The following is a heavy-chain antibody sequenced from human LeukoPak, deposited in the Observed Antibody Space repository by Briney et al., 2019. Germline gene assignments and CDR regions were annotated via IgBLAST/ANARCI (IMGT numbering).Heavy chain of an antibody. D-gene: IGHD4-17*01. V-gene: IGHV4-59*02. CDR1: GGSVSGYY. Sequence: PSETLSLTCVVSGGSVSGYYWGWIRQPPGRGLEWIGYVYYSGSTNYNPSLKSRVTISVDSSRTHFSLKLSSVTAADTAVYYCARGYGDYYFDYWGQGTLVTVSS. CDR3: ARGYGDYYFDY. CDR2: VYYSGST. J-gene: IGHJ4*02.